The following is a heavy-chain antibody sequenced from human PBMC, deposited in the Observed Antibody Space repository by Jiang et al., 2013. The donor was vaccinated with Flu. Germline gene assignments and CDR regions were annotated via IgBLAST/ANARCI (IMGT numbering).Heavy chain of an antibody. CDR1: GGSISSGGYY. CDR3: ARDGLHTSRYYYYGMDV. Sequence: PGLVKPSQTLSLTCTVSGGSISSGGYYWSWIRQHPGKGLEWIGYIYYSGSTYYNPSLKSRVTISVDTSKNQFSLKLSSVTAADTAVYYCARDGLHTSRYYYYGMDVWGQGTTVTVSS. J-gene: IGHJ6*02. V-gene: IGHV4-31*03. CDR2: IYYSGST. D-gene: IGHD5-24*01.